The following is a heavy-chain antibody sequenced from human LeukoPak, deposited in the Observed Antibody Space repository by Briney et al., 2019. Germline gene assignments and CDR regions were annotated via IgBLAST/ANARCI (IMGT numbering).Heavy chain of an antibody. CDR1: GGTFSSYA. Sequence: GASVTVSCKASGGTFSSYAISWVRQALGQGLEWMGGIIPIFGTANYAQKFQGRVTITADKSTSTAYMELSSLRSEDTAVYYCARDLPEIITYYYDSSGKPHDAFDIWGQGTMVTVSS. CDR2: IIPIFGTA. J-gene: IGHJ3*02. V-gene: IGHV1-69*06. CDR3: ARDLPEIITYYYDSSGKPHDAFDI. D-gene: IGHD3-22*01.